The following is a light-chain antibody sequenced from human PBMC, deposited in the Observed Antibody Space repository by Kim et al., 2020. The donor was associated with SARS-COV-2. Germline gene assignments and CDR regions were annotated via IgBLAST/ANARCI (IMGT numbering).Light chain of an antibody. CDR2: GAS. CDR3: QQYSSSPWT. Sequence: SPAERATLSCGASQFVNINFLACYQQRPGQTPRLLIHGASDRPTGSPVSFSGSGSETDFALISSKREPEDSAMHYCQQYSSSPWTFGQGTQVDI. CDR1: QFVNINF. V-gene: IGKV3-20*01. J-gene: IGKJ1*01.